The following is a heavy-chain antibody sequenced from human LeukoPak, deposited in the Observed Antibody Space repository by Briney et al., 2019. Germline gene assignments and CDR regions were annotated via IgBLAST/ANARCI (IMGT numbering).Heavy chain of an antibody. Sequence: GGSLRLSCAASRFTFSSYAMHWVRQAPGKGLEWVALISYDGNNKDYADSVKGRFTISRDNSKNTLYLQMNSLRAEDTAVYYCARDRYSSGLYVDYWGQGTLVTVSP. D-gene: IGHD6-19*01. CDR2: ISYDGNNK. V-gene: IGHV3-30*04. J-gene: IGHJ4*02. CDR1: RFTFSSYA. CDR3: ARDRYSSGLYVDY.